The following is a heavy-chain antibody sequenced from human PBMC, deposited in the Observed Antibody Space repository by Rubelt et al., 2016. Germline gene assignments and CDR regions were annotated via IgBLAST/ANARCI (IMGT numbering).Heavy chain of an antibody. CDR2: IYLSGST. CDR1: GGSFSGYY. CDR3: ARDGNVDTAMVNLDY. V-gene: IGHV4-34*01. J-gene: IGHJ4*02. Sequence: QVQLQQWGAGLLKPSETLSLTCAVYGGSFSGYYCGWIRQPPGKGLEWIGSIYLSGSTSYNPSLKGWLTRSVETSKNRFSRKLSSVTAADTAVYYCARDGNVDTAMVNLDYWGQGTLVTVSS. D-gene: IGHD5-18*01.